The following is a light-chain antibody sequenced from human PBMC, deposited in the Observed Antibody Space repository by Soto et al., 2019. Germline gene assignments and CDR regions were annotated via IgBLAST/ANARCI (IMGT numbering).Light chain of an antibody. J-gene: IGLJ1*01. V-gene: IGLV1-40*01. CDR2: GNK. Sequence: QSVLTQPPSVSGAPGQRVTISCTGSSSNIGAGYHVHWYQQRPGTVPKLLIYGNKNRPSGVPDRFSGSKSGTSASLAITGLQAEDEADYYCQSYDSSLSVSYVFGSGTKVTV. CDR3: QSYDSSLSVSYV. CDR1: SSNIGAGYH.